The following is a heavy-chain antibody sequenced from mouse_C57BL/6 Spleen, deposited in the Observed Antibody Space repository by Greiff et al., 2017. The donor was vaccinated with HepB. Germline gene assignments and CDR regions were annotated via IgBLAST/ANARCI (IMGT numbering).Heavy chain of an antibody. Sequence: QVQLQQPGAELVKPGASVKLSCKASGYTFTSYWMQWVKQRPGQGLEWIGEIDPSDSYTNYNQKFKGKAKLTVDTSSSTAYMQLSSLTSEDSAVYNCARTAQALAWFAYWGQGTLVTVAA. J-gene: IGHJ3*01. CDR2: IDPSDSYT. D-gene: IGHD3-2*02. V-gene: IGHV1-50*01. CDR1: GYTFTSYW. CDR3: ARTAQALAWFAY.